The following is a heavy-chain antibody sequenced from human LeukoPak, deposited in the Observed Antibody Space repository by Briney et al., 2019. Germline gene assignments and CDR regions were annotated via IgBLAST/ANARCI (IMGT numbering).Heavy chain of an antibody. J-gene: IGHJ5*02. CDR2: ISYSGIT. CDR3: AANSDILSSGFGS. D-gene: IGHD3-9*01. CDR1: GGSTSSGGYF. V-gene: IGHV4-31*03. Sequence: SETLSLTCSVSGGSTSSGGYFWYWIRQLPGEGLECVGYISYSGITYYNPSLKSRITISLDTSKNQLSLKLSSVTAADTAVYYCAANSDILSSGFGSWGQGTLSPSPQ.